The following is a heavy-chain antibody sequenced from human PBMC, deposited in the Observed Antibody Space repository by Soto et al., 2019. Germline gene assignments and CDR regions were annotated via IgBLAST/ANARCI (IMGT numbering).Heavy chain of an antibody. D-gene: IGHD2-2*01. CDR1: GFTFDDYA. Sequence: EVQLVESGGGLVQPGRSLRLSCAASGFTFDDYAMHWVRQAPGKGLEWVSGISWNSGSIGYADSVKGRFTISRDNAKNSLYLQMNSLRAEDTALYYCAKATRYCSSTSCYADFDYRGQGTLVTVSS. J-gene: IGHJ4*02. CDR3: AKATRYCSSTSCYADFDY. V-gene: IGHV3-9*01. CDR2: ISWNSGSI.